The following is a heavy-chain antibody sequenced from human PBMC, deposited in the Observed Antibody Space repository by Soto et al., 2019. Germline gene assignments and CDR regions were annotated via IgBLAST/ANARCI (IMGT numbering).Heavy chain of an antibody. D-gene: IGHD3-16*01. J-gene: IGHJ4*02. CDR3: ARVGGSTKVDY. V-gene: IGHV4-31*03. CDR2: TSNSGST. Sequence: QVQLQESGPGLVKPSQTLSLTCTVSGGSITSSGYYWSWIRQHPGEGLEWIGFTSNSGSTSYNPSLKSRVTKSVDTSANQFSLTLKSVTAADTAVYSGARVGGSTKVDYWGQGTLVTVSP. CDR1: GGSITSSGYY.